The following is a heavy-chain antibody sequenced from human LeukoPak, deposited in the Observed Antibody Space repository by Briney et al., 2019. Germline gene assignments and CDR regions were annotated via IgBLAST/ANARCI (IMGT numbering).Heavy chain of an antibody. V-gene: IGHV4-59*01. D-gene: IGHD5/OR15-5a*01. CDR2: IYYSGST. CDR3: AREKVVSTLAGYYYYMDV. J-gene: IGHJ6*03. Sequence: PSETLSLTCTVSGGSISSYYWSWIRQPPGKGLEWIGYIYYSGSTNYNPSLKSRVTISVDTSKNQFSLKLSSVTAADTAVYYCAREKVVSTLAGYYYYMDVWGKGTTVTVSS. CDR1: GGSISSYY.